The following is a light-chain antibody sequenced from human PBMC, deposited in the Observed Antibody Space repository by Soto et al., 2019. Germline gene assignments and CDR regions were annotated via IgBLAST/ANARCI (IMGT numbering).Light chain of an antibody. CDR3: QHYNNWPA. J-gene: IGKJ1*01. Sequence: EIVMTQSPATLSVSPGERATLSCRASQSVSSTLAWYQQKPGQAPRLLIYGASTRATGIPARFSGSGSGTEFTLTISSPQSEDFAVYYCQHYNNWPAFGQGTKVEIK. CDR1: QSVSST. V-gene: IGKV3-15*01. CDR2: GAS.